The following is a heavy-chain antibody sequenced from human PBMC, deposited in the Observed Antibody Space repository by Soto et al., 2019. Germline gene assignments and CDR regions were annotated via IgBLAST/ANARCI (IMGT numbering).Heavy chain of an antibody. CDR2: IWYDGSNK. V-gene: IGHV3-33*01. D-gene: IGHD1-26*01. CDR1: GFTFSSYG. CDR3: VRPMRPWVGAYYFDY. J-gene: IGHJ4*02. Sequence: GGSLRLSCAASGFTFSSYGMHWVRQAPGKGLEWVAVIWYDGSNKYYADSVKGRFTISRDNSKNTLYLQMNSLRAEDTAVYYCVRPMRPWVGAYYFDYWGQGTLVTVSS.